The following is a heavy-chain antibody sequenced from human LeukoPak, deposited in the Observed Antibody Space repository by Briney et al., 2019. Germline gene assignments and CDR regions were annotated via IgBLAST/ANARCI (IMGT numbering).Heavy chain of an antibody. D-gene: IGHD6-6*01. CDR1: GGSFSGYY. CDR3: ARHGLSIAAPGRWFDP. CDR2: INHSGST. Sequence: PSETLSHTCAVYGGSFSGYYWSCIRQPPGKGLEWIGEINHSGSTNYNPSLKSRVTISVDTSKNQFSLKLSSVTAADTAVYYCARHGLSIAAPGRWFDPWGQGTLVTVSS. J-gene: IGHJ5*02. V-gene: IGHV4-34*01.